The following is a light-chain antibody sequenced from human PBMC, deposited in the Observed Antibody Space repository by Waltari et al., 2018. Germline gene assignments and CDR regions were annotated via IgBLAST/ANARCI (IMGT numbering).Light chain of an antibody. Sequence: QSALTQPASVSGSPGQSITISCTGTNSDIGSYNLVSWYQHHPGKAPKLIIYEVNKWPSGGSMRLPGSKAGNTASLTISGLQAEDEGDYYCSSYADRVKLVLGGGTKVTVL. V-gene: IGLV2-23*02. J-gene: IGLJ3*02. CDR2: EVN. CDR1: NSDIGSYNL. CDR3: SSYADRVKLV.